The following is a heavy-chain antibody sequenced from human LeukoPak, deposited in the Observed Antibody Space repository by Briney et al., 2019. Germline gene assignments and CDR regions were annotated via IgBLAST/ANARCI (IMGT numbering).Heavy chain of an antibody. Sequence: SETLSLTGAVYGDSCSGYYWSWIRQPPGKGLEWIAEINHRGSTHYNPSLKSRVNISADTSKSQFSLNLDSVTAADTAVYYCARSWAGMYYPFYYFDYWGQGSLVTVSS. V-gene: IGHV4-34*01. D-gene: IGHD2-8*01. CDR2: INHRGST. J-gene: IGHJ4*02. CDR1: GDSCSGYY. CDR3: ARSWAGMYYPFYYFDY.